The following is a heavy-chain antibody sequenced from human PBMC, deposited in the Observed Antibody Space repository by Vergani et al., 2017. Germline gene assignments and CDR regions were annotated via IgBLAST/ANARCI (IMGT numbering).Heavy chain of an antibody. CDR2: IYPGNSDT. CDR1: GYSFTSYW. J-gene: IGHJ6*03. V-gene: IGHV5-51*01. Sequence: EVQLVQSGAEVKKPGESLKISCKGSGYSFTSYWIGWVRQMRGKGLEWMGIIYPGNSDTRYSQSFQGQVTISADKSISTAYLQCSSLKASDTAMYYCARQNYYDSSGYLDPYYYYYYMDVWGKGTTVTVSS. CDR3: ARQNYYDSSGYLDPYYYYYYMDV. D-gene: IGHD3-22*01.